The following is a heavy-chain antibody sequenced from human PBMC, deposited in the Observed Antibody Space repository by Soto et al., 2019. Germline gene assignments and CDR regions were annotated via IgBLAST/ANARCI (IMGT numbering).Heavy chain of an antibody. CDR2: ISYDGSNK. D-gene: IGHD4-4*01. J-gene: IGHJ4*02. CDR3: ASLGNYLFDY. V-gene: IGHV3-30-3*01. Sequence: PGGSLRLSCAAPGFTFSSYAMPWVRQAPGKGLEWVAVISYDGSNKYYADSVKGRFTISRDNSKNTLYLQMNSLRAEDTAVYYCASLGNYLFDYWGQGTLVTVSS. CDR1: GFTFSSYA.